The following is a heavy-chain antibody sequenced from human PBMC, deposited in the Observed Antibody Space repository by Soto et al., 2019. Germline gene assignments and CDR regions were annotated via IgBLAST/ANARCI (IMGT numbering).Heavy chain of an antibody. Sequence: PSETLSLTCTVSGGSISSSSYYWGWIRQPPGKGLEWIGSIYYSGSTYYNPSLKSRVTISVDTSKNQFSLKLSSVTAADTAVYYCARRVRMGSSLDFDYWGQGTLVTVSS. CDR1: GGSISSSSYY. CDR2: IYYSGST. CDR3: ARRVRMGSSLDFDY. D-gene: IGHD6-13*01. V-gene: IGHV4-39*01. J-gene: IGHJ4*02.